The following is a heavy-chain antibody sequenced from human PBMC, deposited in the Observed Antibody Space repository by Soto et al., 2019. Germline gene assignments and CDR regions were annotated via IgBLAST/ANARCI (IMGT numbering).Heavy chain of an antibody. Sequence: SETLSLTCTVSGGSISSGGYYWSWIRQHPGKGLEWIGYIYYSGSTYYNPSLKSRVTISVDTSKNQFSLKLSSVTAADTAVYYCARAYYDSSGLSVPGDWFDPWGQGTLVTVSS. CDR1: GGSISSGGYY. D-gene: IGHD3-22*01. J-gene: IGHJ5*02. V-gene: IGHV4-31*03. CDR3: ARAYYDSSGLSVPGDWFDP. CDR2: IYYSGST.